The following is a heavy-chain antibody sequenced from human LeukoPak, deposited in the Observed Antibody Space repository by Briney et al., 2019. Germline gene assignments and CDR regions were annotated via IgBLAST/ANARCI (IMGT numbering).Heavy chain of an antibody. J-gene: IGHJ4*02. D-gene: IGHD4-17*01. CDR2: ISYDGSNK. V-gene: IGHV3-30-3*01. Sequence: GGSLRLSCAASGFTFSSYAMHWVRQAPGKGLEWVAVISYDGSNKYYADSVKGRFTISRDNSKNTLYLQMNSLRAEDTAVYYCARDMRYGDYSYYFDYWGQGTLVTVSS. CDR3: ARDMRYGDYSYYFDY. CDR1: GFTFSSYA.